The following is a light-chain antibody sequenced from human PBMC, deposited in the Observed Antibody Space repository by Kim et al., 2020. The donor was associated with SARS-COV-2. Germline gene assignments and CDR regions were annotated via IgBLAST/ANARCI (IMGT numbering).Light chain of an antibody. V-gene: IGKV3-11*01. J-gene: IGKJ4*01. Sequence: SLSPGERAPLSCRASQSVSSYLAWYQQKPGQAPRLLIYDASNGATGIPARFSGSGSGTDFTLTISSLEPEDFAIYYCQQRSNWPLTFGGGTKLEI. CDR3: QQRSNWPLT. CDR1: QSVSSY. CDR2: DAS.